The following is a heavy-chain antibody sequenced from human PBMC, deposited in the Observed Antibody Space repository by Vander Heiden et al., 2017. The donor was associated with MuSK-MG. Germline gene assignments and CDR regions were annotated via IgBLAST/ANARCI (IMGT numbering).Heavy chain of an antibody. CDR2: IWYDGSNK. CDR3: AIGHSSWYSAEYFQH. CDR1: GFPFSSYG. Sequence: QVQLVESGGGVVQPGRSLRLSCAASGFPFSSYGMHWVRQAPGKGLEWVAVIWYDGSNKYYADSVKGRFTISRDNSKNTLYLQMNSLRAEDTAVYYCAIGHSSWYSAEYFQHWGQGTLVTVSS. V-gene: IGHV3-33*01. D-gene: IGHD6-13*01. J-gene: IGHJ1*01.